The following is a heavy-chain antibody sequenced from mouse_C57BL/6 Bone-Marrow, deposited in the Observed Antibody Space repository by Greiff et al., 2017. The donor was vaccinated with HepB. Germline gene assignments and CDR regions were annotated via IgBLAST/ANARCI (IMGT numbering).Heavy chain of an antibody. J-gene: IGHJ2*01. D-gene: IGHD4-1*01. Sequence: QVHVKQSGAELARPGASVKLSCKASGYTFTSYGISWVKQRTGQGLEWIGESYPRSGNTYYNEKFKGKATLTADKSSSTAYMELRSLTSEDSAVYFCASWVDYWGQGTTLTVSS. CDR2: SYPRSGNT. V-gene: IGHV1-81*01. CDR1: GYTFTSYG. CDR3: ASWVDY.